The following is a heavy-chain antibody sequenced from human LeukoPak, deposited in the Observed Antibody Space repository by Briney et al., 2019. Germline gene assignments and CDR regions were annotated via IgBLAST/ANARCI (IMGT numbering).Heavy chain of an antibody. CDR1: GFTFSSYW. D-gene: IGHD3-10*01. CDR3: ARGYYRNYFDY. Sequence: PGGSLRLSCAASGFTFSSYWMSWVRQAPGKGLEWVANIKQDGSEKYYVDSVKGRFTISRDNSKNTLYLQMNSLRAEDTAVYYCARGYYRNYFDYWGQGTLVTVSS. V-gene: IGHV3-7*01. CDR2: IKQDGSEK. J-gene: IGHJ4*02.